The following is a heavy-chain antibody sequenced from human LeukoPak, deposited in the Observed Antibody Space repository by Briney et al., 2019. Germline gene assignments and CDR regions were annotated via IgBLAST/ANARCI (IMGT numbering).Heavy chain of an antibody. CDR3: ARGLKDGGYDSNWFDP. CDR2: ISAYNGNT. V-gene: IGHV1-18*01. D-gene: IGHD5-12*01. Sequence: ASVKVSCKASGYTFTSYGISWARQAPGQGLEWMGWISAYNGNTNYAQKLQGRVTMTTDTSTSTAYMELRSLRSDDTAVYYCARGLKDGGYDSNWFDPWGQGTLVTVSS. CDR1: GYTFTSYG. J-gene: IGHJ5*02.